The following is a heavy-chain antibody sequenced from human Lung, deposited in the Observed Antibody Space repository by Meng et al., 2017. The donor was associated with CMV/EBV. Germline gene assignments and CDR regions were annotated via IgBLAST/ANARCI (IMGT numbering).Heavy chain of an antibody. V-gene: IGHV4-34*01. CDR3: ARAGQQLVSYYYYYYGMDV. CDR2: INHSGST. J-gene: IGHJ6*02. Sequence: GPLRLXCAVYGGSFSGYYWSWIRQPPGKGLEWIGEINHSGSTNYNPSLKSRVTISVDTSKNQFSLKLSSVTAADTAVYYCARAGQQLVSYYYYYYGMDVWGQGTTVTVSS. D-gene: IGHD6-13*01. CDR1: GGSFSGYY.